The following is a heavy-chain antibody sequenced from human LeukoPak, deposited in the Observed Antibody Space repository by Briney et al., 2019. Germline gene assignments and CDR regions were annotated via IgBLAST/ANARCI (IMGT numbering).Heavy chain of an antibody. J-gene: IGHJ6*03. CDR2: LSYDGSNK. CDR1: GFSFSTYA. V-gene: IGHV3-30*04. Sequence: GRSLRLSCAASGFSFSTYAMHWVRQAPGKGLECVAVLSYDGSNKFSADSVKGRFTISRDNSKNTLYLQMNSLRAEDTAVYYSARGSRTIVTTKFARGHYMDVWGKGTTVTVSS. CDR3: ARGSRTIVTTKFARGHYMDV. D-gene: IGHD5-12*01.